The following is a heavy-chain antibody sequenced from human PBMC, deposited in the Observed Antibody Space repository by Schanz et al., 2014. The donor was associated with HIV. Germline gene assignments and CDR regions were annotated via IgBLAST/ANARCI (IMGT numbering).Heavy chain of an antibody. CDR3: ARDFGVTISTSGPPRNYYAMDV. CDR1: GFTFSSTG. Sequence: QVQLVESGGGVVQPGRSLRLSCSASGFTFSSTGMHWVRQAPGKGLEWVAIISYDGSNKDYADSVKGRFTISRDISKSTLYLQMNSLRAEDTAIYYCARDFGVTISTSGPPRNYYAMDVWGQGTTVTVSS. CDR2: ISYDGSNK. J-gene: IGHJ6*02. V-gene: IGHV3-30*03. D-gene: IGHD3-3*01.